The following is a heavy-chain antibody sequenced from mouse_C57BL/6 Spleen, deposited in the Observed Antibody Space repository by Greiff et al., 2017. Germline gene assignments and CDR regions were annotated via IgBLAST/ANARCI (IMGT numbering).Heavy chain of an antibody. V-gene: IGHV1-81*01. CDR3: ARGRAYDYDARFAY. CDR2: IYPRSGKT. CDR1: GYTFTSYG. D-gene: IGHD2-4*01. Sequence: VQGVESGAELARPGASVKLSCKASGYTFTSYGISWVKQRTGQGLEWIGEIYPRSGKTYYNEKFKGKATLTVDKSSSTAYMQLSSLTSEDSAVYYCARGRAYDYDARFAYWGQGTLVTVSA. J-gene: IGHJ3*01.